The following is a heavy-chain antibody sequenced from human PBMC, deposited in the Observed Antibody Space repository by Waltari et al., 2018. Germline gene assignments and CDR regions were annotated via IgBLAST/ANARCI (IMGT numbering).Heavy chain of an antibody. D-gene: IGHD4-4*01. CDR1: GFNFGTPG. V-gene: IGHV3-33*01. CDR3: AREGGNFNWMDP. Sequence: QFQLLASGGGVVQPGTSLKLSCVASGFNFGTPGMHWVRQAPGKGLEWVAVIWHDGSKTYYADSVKGRFTISRDDSKNMFYLQMNSLRVEDTAMYYCAREGGNFNWMDPWGQGTLVTVS. J-gene: IGHJ5*02. CDR2: IWHDGSKT.